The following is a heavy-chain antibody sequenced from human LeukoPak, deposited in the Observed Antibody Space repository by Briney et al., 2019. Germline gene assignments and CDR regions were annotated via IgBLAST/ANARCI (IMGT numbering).Heavy chain of an antibody. Sequence: GGSLRLSCAASGSTFSSYSMNWVRQAPGKGLEWVSYISSSSTIYYADSVKGRFTISRDNAKNSLYLQMNSLRAEDTAVYYCASRDSSGWYYFDYWGQGTLVTVSS. D-gene: IGHD6-19*01. CDR3: ASRDSSGWYYFDY. CDR1: GSTFSSYS. CDR2: ISSSSTI. J-gene: IGHJ4*02. V-gene: IGHV3-48*04.